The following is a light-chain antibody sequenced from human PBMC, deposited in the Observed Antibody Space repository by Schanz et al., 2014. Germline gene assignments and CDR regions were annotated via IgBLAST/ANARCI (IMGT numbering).Light chain of an antibody. CDR1: KLGDKY. CDR2: QDS. J-gene: IGLJ2*01. CDR3: QAWDSSTASWG. Sequence: SYELTQPPSVSVSPGQTASITCSGDKLGDKYACWYQQKPGQSPVLVIYQDSKRPSGIPERFSGSNSGNTATLTISGTQAMDEADYYCQAWDSSTASWGFGGGTKLTVL. V-gene: IGLV3-1*01.